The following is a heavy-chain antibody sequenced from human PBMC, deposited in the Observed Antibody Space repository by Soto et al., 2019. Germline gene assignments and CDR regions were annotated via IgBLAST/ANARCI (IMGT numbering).Heavy chain of an antibody. CDR1: GFTFSSYA. V-gene: IGHV3-23*01. J-gene: IGHJ4*02. CDR2: ISGGGT. D-gene: IGHD3-3*01. CDR3: AKVXFWSGYHIQSMGYYFDY. Sequence: GGSLRLSCAASGFTFSSYAMSWVRQAPGKGLEWVSTISGGGTYYADSVKGRFTISRDNSKNTLYLQMNSLRVDDAAVYYCAKVXFWSGYHIQSMGYYFDYWGQGTLVTVSS.